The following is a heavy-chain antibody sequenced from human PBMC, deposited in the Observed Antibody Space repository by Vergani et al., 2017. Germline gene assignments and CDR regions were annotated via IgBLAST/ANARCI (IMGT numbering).Heavy chain of an antibody. CDR2: IHNRGKT. CDR3: ARSQGDYWYFDL. D-gene: IGHD2-21*01. J-gene: IGHJ2*01. Sequence: QVRLEESGPGLVQPSETLSLICSVPGYSIGSVFYWAWIRQSPGEGIQWLTSIHNRGKTYHNPSLKSRVSVSLDTSKHRFSLNLTSVTATDTAVYYCARSQGDYWYFDLWGPGSLVTVSS. V-gene: IGHV4-38-2*01. CDR1: GYSIGSVFY.